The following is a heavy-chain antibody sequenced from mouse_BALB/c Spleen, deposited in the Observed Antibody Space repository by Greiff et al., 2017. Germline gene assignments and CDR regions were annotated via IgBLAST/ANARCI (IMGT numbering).Heavy chain of an antibody. D-gene: IGHD1-1*01. CDR3: ARPLITTVVEGFAY. CDR1: GYSITSDYA. J-gene: IGHJ3*01. CDR2: ISYSGST. Sequence: ESGPGLVKPSQSLSLTCTVTGYSITSDYAWNWIRQFPGNKLEWMGYISYSGSTSYNPSLKSRISITRDTSKNQFFLQLNSVTTEDTATYYCARPLITTVVEGFAYWGQGTLVTVSA. V-gene: IGHV3-2*02.